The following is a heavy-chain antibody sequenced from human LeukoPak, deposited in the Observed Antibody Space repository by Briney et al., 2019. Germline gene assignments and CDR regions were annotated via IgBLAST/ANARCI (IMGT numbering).Heavy chain of an antibody. V-gene: IGHV4-59*08. CDR3: ARLLRAFGGVIAPKYYYGMDV. CDR2: IYYSGST. D-gene: IGHD3-16*02. J-gene: IGHJ6*02. CDR1: GGSISSYY. Sequence: SETLSLTCTVSGGSISSYYWSWIRQPPGKGLEWIGYIYYSGSTNYNPSLKSRVTISVDTSKNQFSLKLSSVTAADTAVYYCARLLRAFGGVIAPKYYYGMDVWGQGTTVTVSS.